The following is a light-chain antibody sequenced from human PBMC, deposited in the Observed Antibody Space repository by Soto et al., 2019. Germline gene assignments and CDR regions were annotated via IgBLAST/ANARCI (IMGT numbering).Light chain of an antibody. CDR2: KNN. Sequence: QSVLTQPPSVSAAPGQKVTISCSGSSSNIGNNYVSWYQQLPGTSPKLLIYKNNKRPSGIPDRFSGSKSGTSATLGITGLQTGDEADYYCGTWDGTYWVFGGGTKLTVL. CDR1: SSNIGNNY. J-gene: IGLJ3*02. V-gene: IGLV1-51*02. CDR3: GTWDGTYWV.